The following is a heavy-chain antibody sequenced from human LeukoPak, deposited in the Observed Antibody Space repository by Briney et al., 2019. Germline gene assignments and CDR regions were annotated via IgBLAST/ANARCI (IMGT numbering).Heavy chain of an antibody. J-gene: IGHJ4*02. CDR1: GGSISSYY. D-gene: IGHD1-7*01. CDR2: IYYSGST. V-gene: IGHV4-59*08. CDR3: ARRVRGRGNYEVYLDY. Sequence: KPSETLSLTCTVSGGSISSYYWSWLRQPPGKGLEWIGYIYYSGSTNYNPSLKSRVTISVDTSKNQFSLKLSSVTAADTAVYYCARRVRGRGNYEVYLDYWGQGTLVTVSS.